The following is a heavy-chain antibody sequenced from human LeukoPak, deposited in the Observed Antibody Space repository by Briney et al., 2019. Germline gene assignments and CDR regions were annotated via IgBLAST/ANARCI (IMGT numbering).Heavy chain of an antibody. J-gene: IGHJ4*02. Sequence: GGSLRLSCAASGFTFSGFAMTWVCQAPGKGLEWVSSISANGDSTYYADSVRGRFTISRDNSKNTLYLQLNSLRAEDTAVYYCSRNRGYSSNDWGQGTLVTVSS. CDR2: ISANGDST. V-gene: IGHV3-23*01. CDR1: GFTFSGFA. D-gene: IGHD6-13*01. CDR3: SRNRGYSSND.